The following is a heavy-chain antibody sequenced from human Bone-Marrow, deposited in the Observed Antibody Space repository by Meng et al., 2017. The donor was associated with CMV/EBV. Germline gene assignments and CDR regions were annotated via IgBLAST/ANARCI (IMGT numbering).Heavy chain of an antibody. Sequence: VYKLARAGYCRRCAGQPPGKGLEWIGKINHRAATSYSPSLESRVNMSVDTSKDHFSLGLKSMTAADTAVYFVGRAIRASRADWFGPWGQCTVVTVSS. CDR2: INHRAAT. CDR3: GRAIRASRADWFGP. D-gene: IGHD4/OR15-4a*01. V-gene: IGHV4-34*01. J-gene: IGHJ5*02. CDR1: KLARAGYC.